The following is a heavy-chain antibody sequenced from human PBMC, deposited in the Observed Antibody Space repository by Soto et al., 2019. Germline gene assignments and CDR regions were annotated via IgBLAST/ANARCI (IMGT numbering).Heavy chain of an antibody. D-gene: IGHD3-10*01. CDR3: ARGALGNYYQDS. V-gene: IGHV3-74*01. CDR2: INSDGTRT. Sequence: GGSLRLSCATSGFTFSRDWMHWVRQAPGKGLVWVSRINSDGTRTNYADYAMGRFTISRDNAKNTLYLQMNSLRAEVTAVYFCARGALGNYYQDSWGQGTPVTVSS. J-gene: IGHJ4*02. CDR1: GFTFSRDW.